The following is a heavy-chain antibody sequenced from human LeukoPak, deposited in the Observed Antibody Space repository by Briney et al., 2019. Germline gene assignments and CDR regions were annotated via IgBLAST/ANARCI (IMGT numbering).Heavy chain of an antibody. V-gene: IGHV1-2*02. CDR2: VNPNSGGT. J-gene: IGHJ4*02. D-gene: IGHD3-9*01. Sequence: GASVKVSCKASGYTFTGYYMRWVRQAPGQGLEWMGWVNPNSGGTNYAQKFQGRVTMTRDTSISTAYMELSRLRSDDTAVYYCARDTYDILTGYSGSYGYWGQGTLVTVSS. CDR1: GYTFTGYY. CDR3: ARDTYDILTGYSGSYGY.